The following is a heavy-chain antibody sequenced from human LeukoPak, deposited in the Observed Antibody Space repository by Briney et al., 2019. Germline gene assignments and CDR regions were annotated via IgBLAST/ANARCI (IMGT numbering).Heavy chain of an antibody. CDR1: GFTLSSYG. D-gene: IGHD3-3*01. V-gene: IGHV3-30*02. CDR2: IRYDGTNY. Sequence: PGGSLRLSCATSGFTLSSYGMHWVRQAPGKGLEWVAFIRYDGTNYYYADSVRGRFIISRENSKRTLHLQVNSLRVEDSAIYYCAKLSPTTLYDSRGWFDPWGQGTLVTVSS. J-gene: IGHJ5*02. CDR3: AKLSPTTLYDSRGWFDP.